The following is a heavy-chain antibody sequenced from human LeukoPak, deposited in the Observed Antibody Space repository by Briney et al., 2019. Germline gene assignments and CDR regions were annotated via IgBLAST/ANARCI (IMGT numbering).Heavy chain of an antibody. J-gene: IGHJ4*02. CDR1: GFTFSSYW. Sequence: PGGSLRLSCAASGFTFSSYWMSWVRQAPGKGLEWVANIKQDGSEKYYVDSVKGRFTISRDNAKNSLYLQMNSLRAEDMAVYYCARDSEDRRWDLPRFDYWGQGTLVTVSS. D-gene: IGHD1-26*01. CDR3: ARDSEDRRWDLPRFDY. CDR2: IKQDGSEK. V-gene: IGHV3-7*01.